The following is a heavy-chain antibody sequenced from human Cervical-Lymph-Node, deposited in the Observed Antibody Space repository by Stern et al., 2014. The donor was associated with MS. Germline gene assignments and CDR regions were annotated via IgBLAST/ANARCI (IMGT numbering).Heavy chain of an antibody. D-gene: IGHD2-2*01. V-gene: IGHV1-69*09. CDR3: AGPAPLD. Sequence: QVQLVESGAELKKPGSSVKVSCKASGGSLSTYTIPWVRQAPGQGLEWMGRIIPALNVANYAQKVQGRLTLTADKSKSTAYMEMSSLRSDDTAVYYCAGPAPLDWGQGTLVTVSS. J-gene: IGHJ4*02. CDR2: IIPALNVA. CDR1: GGSLSTYT.